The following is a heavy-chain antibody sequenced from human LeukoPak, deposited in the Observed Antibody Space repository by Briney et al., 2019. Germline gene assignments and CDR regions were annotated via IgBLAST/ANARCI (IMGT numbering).Heavy chain of an antibody. J-gene: IGHJ4*02. D-gene: IGHD3-16*02. CDR2: IIPIFGTA. V-gene: IGHV1-69*13. CDR1: GGTFSSYA. Sequence: GASVKVSCKASGGTFSSYAISWVRQAPGQGLEWMGGIIPIFGTANYAQKFQGRVTITADESTSTAYMELSSLRSEDTAVYYCARFAPYRTSDNDYWGQGTLVTVSS. CDR3: ARFAPYRTSDNDY.